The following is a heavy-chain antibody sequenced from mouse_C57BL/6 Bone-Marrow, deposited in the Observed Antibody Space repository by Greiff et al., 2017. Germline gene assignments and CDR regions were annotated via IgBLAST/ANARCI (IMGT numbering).Heavy chain of an antibody. J-gene: IGHJ4*01. CDR2: IDPETGGT. Sequence: QVQLQQSGAELVRPGASVTLSCKASGYTFTDYEMHWVKQTPVHGLEWIGAIDPETGGTAYNQKFKGKAILTADKSSSTAYMELRSLTSEDSAVYYCTRDQSNVIMYAMDYWGQGTSVTVSS. CDR3: TRDQSNVIMYAMDY. V-gene: IGHV1-15*01. D-gene: IGHD1-1*01. CDR1: GYTFTDYE.